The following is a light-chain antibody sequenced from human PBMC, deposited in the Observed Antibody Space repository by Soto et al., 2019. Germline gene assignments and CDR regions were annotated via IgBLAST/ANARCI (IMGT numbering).Light chain of an antibody. J-gene: IGKJ5*01. CDR2: DAY. V-gene: IGKV3-11*01. Sequence: EIVLTQSPATLSLSPGGRATLSCRASQSVRNYLAWYQQKPGQAPRLLIYDAYNRATGIPPRFSGSGSGTDFTLTISSLEPEDSAVYYCQQRHMWPITFGQGTRLEIK. CDR3: QQRHMWPIT. CDR1: QSVRNY.